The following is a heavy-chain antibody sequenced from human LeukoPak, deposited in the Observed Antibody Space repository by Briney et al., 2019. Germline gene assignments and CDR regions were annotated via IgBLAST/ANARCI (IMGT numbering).Heavy chain of an antibody. CDR1: GFTFSSYT. Sequence: PGGSLRLSCAASGFTFSSYTMNWVRQAPGKGLEWVSSIDSSSIYIYYAASVKGRFTISRDDAKNSLYLQLSSLRAEGTAVYYCARDPTSSWETAFDFWGQGTMVTVSS. V-gene: IGHV3-21*01. J-gene: IGHJ3*01. D-gene: IGHD1-26*01. CDR2: IDSSSIYI. CDR3: ARDPTSSWETAFDF.